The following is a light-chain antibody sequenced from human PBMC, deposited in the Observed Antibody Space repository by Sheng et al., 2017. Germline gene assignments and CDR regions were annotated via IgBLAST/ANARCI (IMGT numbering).Light chain of an antibody. CDR3: QQCDDVPYT. CDR2: DAS. CDR1: QGIGNH. J-gene: IGKJ2*01. Sequence: DIHMTQSPSSLSASVGDRVTITCQASQGIGNHLNWYQQKPGKAPKLLVYDASDLETGVPSRFSGSGSGTDFTFTISSLQPEDIASYYCQQCDDVPYTFGQGTKLDIK. V-gene: IGKV1-33*01.